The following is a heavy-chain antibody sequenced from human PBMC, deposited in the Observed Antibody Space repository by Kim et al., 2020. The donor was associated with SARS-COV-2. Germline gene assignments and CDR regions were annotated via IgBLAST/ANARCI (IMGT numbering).Heavy chain of an antibody. D-gene: IGHD4-17*01. CDR1: GGSFSGYY. Sequence: SETLSLTCAVYGGSFSGYYWSWIRQPPGKGLEWIGEINHSGSTNYNPSLKSRVTISVDTSKNQFSLKLSSVTAADTAVYYCARGYPVYGDFFDGMDVWGQGTTVTVSS. J-gene: IGHJ6*02. V-gene: IGHV4-34*01. CDR3: ARGYPVYGDFFDGMDV. CDR2: INHSGST.